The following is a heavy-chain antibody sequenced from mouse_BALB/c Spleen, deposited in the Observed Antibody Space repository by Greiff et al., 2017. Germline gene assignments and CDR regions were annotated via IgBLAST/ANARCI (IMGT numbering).Heavy chain of an antibody. J-gene: IGHJ3*01. Sequence: EVQLQESGTVLARPGASVKMSCKASGYTFTSYWMHWVKQRPGQGLEWIGAIYPGNSDTSYNQKFKGKAKLTAVTSTSTAYMELSSLTNEDSAVYYCTAGGVWNQAWFAYWGQGTLVTVSA. CDR2: IYPGNSDT. D-gene: IGHD2-10*02. CDR1: GYTFTSYW. CDR3: TAGGVWNQAWFAY. V-gene: IGHV1-5*01.